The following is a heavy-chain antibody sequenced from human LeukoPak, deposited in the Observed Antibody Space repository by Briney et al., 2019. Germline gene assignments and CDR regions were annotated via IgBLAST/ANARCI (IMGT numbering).Heavy chain of an antibody. Sequence: SETLSLTCAVYGWSFNDYYWNWIRQPPGKGLEWIGEINARGDTNYNPSLKSRVTISVDTSKKQFSLRLTSMIAADTALYYCARGQVPAARGYNWFDPWGQGTLVTV. CDR1: GWSFNDYY. J-gene: IGHJ5*02. V-gene: IGHV4-34*01. CDR2: INARGDT. CDR3: ARGQVPAARGYNWFDP. D-gene: IGHD2-2*01.